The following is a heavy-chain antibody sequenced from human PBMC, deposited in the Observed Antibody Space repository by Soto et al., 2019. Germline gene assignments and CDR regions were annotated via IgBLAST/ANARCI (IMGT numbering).Heavy chain of an antibody. D-gene: IGHD4-17*01. V-gene: IGHV3-23*01. CDR3: AKRTVGWYFDL. CDR1: GFTFSSYA. CDR2: ISGSGDST. Sequence: EVQLLESGGGLVQPGGSLRLSCAASGFTFSSYAMSWVPQAPGKGLEWVSAISGSGDSTYYADSVKGRFTISRDNSKNTQYLQMNSLRAEDTAVYYCAKRTVGWYFDLWGRGTLVTVSS. J-gene: IGHJ2*01.